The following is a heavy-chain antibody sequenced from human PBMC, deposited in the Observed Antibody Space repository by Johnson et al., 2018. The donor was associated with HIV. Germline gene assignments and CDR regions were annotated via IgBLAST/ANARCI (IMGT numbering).Heavy chain of an antibody. CDR2: ISGGSTK. V-gene: IGHV3-69-1*01. CDR3: ARGRPSGSHDAFDI. J-gene: IGHJ3*02. D-gene: IGHD3-22*01. CDR1: GFTVSSNE. Sequence: VQLVESRGVLVQPGGSLRLSCAASGFTVSSNEMSWVRQAPGKGLEWVSSISGGSTKYYADSVKGRFTISRDNAKNSLYLQMNSLRAEDTAVYYCARGRPSGSHDAFDIWGQGTMVTVSS.